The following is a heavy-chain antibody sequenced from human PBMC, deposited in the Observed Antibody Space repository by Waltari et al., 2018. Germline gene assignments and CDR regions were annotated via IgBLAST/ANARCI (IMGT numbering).Heavy chain of an antibody. D-gene: IGHD3-10*01. V-gene: IGHV4-59*11. Sequence: QVQLQESGPGLVKPSETLSLTCPVTGGPFDSRYWTWIRQPPGKGLEWIGFLYDSGLTNYNPSLKSRVTISLDTSKRQLSLKLTSVTAADTALYYCARDQTYGSGSFYKGGAFDLWGQGTMVTVSS. CDR1: GGPFDSRY. CDR2: LYDSGLT. J-gene: IGHJ3*01. CDR3: ARDQTYGSGSFYKGGAFDL.